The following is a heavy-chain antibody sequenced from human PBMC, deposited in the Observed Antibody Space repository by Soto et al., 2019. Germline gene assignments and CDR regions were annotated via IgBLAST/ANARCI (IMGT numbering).Heavy chain of an antibody. J-gene: IGHJ3*02. CDR2: INSDGSST. Sequence: GGSLRLSCAASGFTFSSYWMHWVRQAPGEGLVWVSRINSDGSSTSYADSVKGRFAISRDNAKNTLYLQVSSLRAEDTAVYYCAKDAFDGFDIWGQGTMVTVSS. CDR1: GFTFSSYW. CDR3: AKDAFDGFDI. V-gene: IGHV3-74*01.